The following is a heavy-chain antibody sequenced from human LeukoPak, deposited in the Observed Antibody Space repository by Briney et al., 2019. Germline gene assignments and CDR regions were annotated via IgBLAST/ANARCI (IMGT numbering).Heavy chain of an antibody. CDR2: SWFAGDTK. D-gene: IGHD5-12*01. V-gene: IGHV3-30*02. CDR3: AKDTDDYLLD. CDR1: GFTFSSYA. J-gene: IGHJ4*02. Sequence: GGSLRLSCAASGFTFSSYAMSWVRQAPGKGLEWVAVSWFAGDTKYYADSVKGRFTISRDNSKNTVYLQLNILRADDTAIYYCAKDTDDYLLDWGQGTLVTVSS.